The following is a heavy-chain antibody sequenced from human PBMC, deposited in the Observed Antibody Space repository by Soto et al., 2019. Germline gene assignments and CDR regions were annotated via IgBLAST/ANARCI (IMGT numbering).Heavy chain of an antibody. J-gene: IGHJ4*02. CDR2: INPSNSNT. V-gene: IGHV1-46*01. D-gene: IGHD3-22*01. Sequence: ASVKVSCKASGYTFTSYYMNWVRQAPGQGLEWMGIINPSNSNTNYAQKFQDRVTMTTDTSTSTAYMELSSLRSDDTAVYYCARGLIYDSSTPYFGYWGQGTLVTVSS. CDR3: ARGLIYDSSTPYFGY. CDR1: GYTFTSYY.